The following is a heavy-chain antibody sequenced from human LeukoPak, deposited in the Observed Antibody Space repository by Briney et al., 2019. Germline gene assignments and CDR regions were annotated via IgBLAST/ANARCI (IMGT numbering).Heavy chain of an antibody. D-gene: IGHD3-22*01. CDR3: ARVFGGYYDSSGYRWFDP. V-gene: IGHV1-18*01. Sequence: GASVKVSCKASGYTFNSYGISWVRQAPGQGLEWMGWISAYNGNTNYAQKLQGRVTMTTDTSTSTAYMELRSLRSDDTAVYYCARVFGGYYDSSGYRWFDPWGQGTLVTVSS. J-gene: IGHJ5*02. CDR2: ISAYNGNT. CDR1: GYTFNSYG.